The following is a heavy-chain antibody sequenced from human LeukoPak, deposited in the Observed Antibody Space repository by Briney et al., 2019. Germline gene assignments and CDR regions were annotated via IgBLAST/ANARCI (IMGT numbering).Heavy chain of an antibody. V-gene: IGHV3-7*01. CDR3: ARVVVVPAAIPRAYYYYMDV. J-gene: IGHJ6*03. CDR1: GFTFSSYW. Sequence: GGSLRLSCAASGFTFSSYWMDWARQAPGKGLEWVANMNQDGSVKHHADSVKGRFTISRDNAKNSLYLQMNSLRAEDTAVYYCARVVVVPAAIPRAYYYYMDVWGKGTTVTVSS. D-gene: IGHD2-2*02. CDR2: MNQDGSVK.